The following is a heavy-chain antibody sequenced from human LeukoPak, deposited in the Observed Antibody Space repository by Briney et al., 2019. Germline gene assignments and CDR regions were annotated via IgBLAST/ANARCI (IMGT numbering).Heavy chain of an antibody. V-gene: IGHV3-74*01. CDR3: ARASMAARPGD. J-gene: IGHJ4*02. Sequence: QPGGSLRLSCAASGFTFSSYWMHWVRQAPGKGLVWVSRINSDGSSTSYADSVKGRFTISRDNAKNTLYLQMNSLRAEDTAVYYCARASMAARPGDWGQGTLVTVSS. CDR1: GFTFSSYW. CDR2: INSDGSST. D-gene: IGHD6-6*01.